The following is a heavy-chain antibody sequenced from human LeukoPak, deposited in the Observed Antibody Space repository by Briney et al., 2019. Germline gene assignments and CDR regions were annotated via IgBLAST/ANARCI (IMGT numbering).Heavy chain of an antibody. CDR1: GFSFSEYW. V-gene: IGHV3-7*01. J-gene: IGHJ6*02. CDR3: ARGHWQLEV. D-gene: IGHD1-1*01. Sequence: GGSLRLSCEASGFSFSEYWMSWVRQATGKGLEWVASTNPDGNEKYYVDFVKGRFTISRDNAKESVYLQMNRQRAEDTAVYYCARGHWQLEVWGQGTTVTVSS. CDR2: TNPDGNEK.